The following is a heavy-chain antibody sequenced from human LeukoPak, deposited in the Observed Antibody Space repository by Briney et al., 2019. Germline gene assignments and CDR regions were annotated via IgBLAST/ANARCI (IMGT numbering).Heavy chain of an antibody. CDR1: GFTFSSYS. Sequence: GGSLRLSCAASGFTFSSYSMNWVRQAPGKGLEWVSSISSSSSYIYYADSVKGRFTISRDNAKNSLYLQMNSLRAEDTAVYYCARERGYSSSWFGYYFDYWGQGTLVTVSS. CDR2: ISSSSSYI. D-gene: IGHD6-13*01. CDR3: ARERGYSSSWFGYYFDY. V-gene: IGHV3-21*01. J-gene: IGHJ4*02.